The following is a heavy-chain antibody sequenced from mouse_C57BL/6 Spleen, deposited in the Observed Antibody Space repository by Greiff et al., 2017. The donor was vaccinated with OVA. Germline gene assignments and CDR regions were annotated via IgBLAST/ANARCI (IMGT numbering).Heavy chain of an antibody. J-gene: IGHJ4*01. Sequence: QVQLQQSGPGILQPSQTLSLTCSFSGFSLSTFGMGVGWIRQPPGKGLEWLAHIWWDDDKYYNPALKSRLTISKDTSKNQVFLKIANVDTADTATYYCSRSTAQANYYAMDYWGQGTSVTVSS. CDR1: GFSLSTFGMG. CDR3: SRSTAQANYYAMDY. V-gene: IGHV8-8*01. CDR2: IWWDDDK. D-gene: IGHD3-2*02.